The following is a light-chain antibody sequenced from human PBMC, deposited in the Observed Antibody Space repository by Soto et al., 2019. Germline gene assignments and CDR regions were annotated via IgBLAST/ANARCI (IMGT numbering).Light chain of an antibody. CDR1: SSNIGAGYD. V-gene: IGLV1-40*01. CDR2: GNS. Sequence: QSVLTQPPSVSGAPGQRVTISCTGSSSNIGAGYDVHWYQQLPGTAPKLLIYGNSSRPSGVPDRFSGSKSGTSASLAITGLQAEDEADYYCQSYDSRSYVFGTGTKHTVL. CDR3: QSYDSRSYV. J-gene: IGLJ1*01.